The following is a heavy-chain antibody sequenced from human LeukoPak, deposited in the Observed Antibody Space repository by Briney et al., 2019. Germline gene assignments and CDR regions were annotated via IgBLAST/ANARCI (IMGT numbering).Heavy chain of an antibody. CDR2: FSGSGGTT. J-gene: IGHJ4*02. CDR3: AKHRNFGELSPFDS. V-gene: IGHV3-23*01. CDR1: GFTFSSYA. D-gene: IGHD3-10*01. Sequence: GGSLRLSCAASGFTFSSYAMSWVRQAPGKGLEWVSTFSGSGGTTYYADSVKGRFTVSRDNSKNTLYLQMNSLRTEDTAIYYCAKHRNFGELSPFDSWGQGTLVTVSS.